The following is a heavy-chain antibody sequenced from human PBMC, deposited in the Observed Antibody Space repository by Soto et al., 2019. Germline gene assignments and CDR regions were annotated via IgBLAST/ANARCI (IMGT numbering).Heavy chain of an antibody. CDR2: IYNSGST. V-gene: IGHV4-59*01. Sequence: PSETLSLTCTVSGGSISSDYWSWIRQPPGKGLEWIGYIYNSGSTNYNPSLKSRVTISVDTSKNQFALRLSSVTAADTAVYYCARGYYYDSSGYYSAFDIWGQGTMVTASS. J-gene: IGHJ3*02. CDR1: GGSISSDY. D-gene: IGHD3-22*01. CDR3: ARGYYYDSSGYYSAFDI.